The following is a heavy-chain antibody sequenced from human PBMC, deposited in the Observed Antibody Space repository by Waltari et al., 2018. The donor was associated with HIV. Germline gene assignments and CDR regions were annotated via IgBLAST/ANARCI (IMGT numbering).Heavy chain of an antibody. CDR3: VTSAPFNY. Sequence: EVQLVESGGGLVLPGESLRLSCVASGFTLSAAWMHWVRQVPGKRLVWVSRINSDGTTTLYADSVKGRFTISRDDAKNTLYLQMNNLRAEDTAIYYCVTSAPFNYWGQGTLVTVSS. D-gene: IGHD3-10*01. CDR2: INSDGTTT. J-gene: IGHJ4*02. CDR1: GFTLSAAW. V-gene: IGHV3-74*01.